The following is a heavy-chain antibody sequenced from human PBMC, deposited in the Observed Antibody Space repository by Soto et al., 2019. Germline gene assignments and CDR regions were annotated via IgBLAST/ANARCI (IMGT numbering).Heavy chain of an antibody. V-gene: IGHV1-3*01. D-gene: IGHD6-19*01. Sequence: GASVKVSCKASGYSFTSYAMHSLRHATGQRLEWMGWINAGNGNTKYSQKFQGRVTITRDTSASTAYMELSSLRSEDTAVYYCARPSPYSSGWYEDYYYGMDVWGQGTTVTVSS. J-gene: IGHJ6*02. CDR1: GYSFTSYA. CDR2: INAGNGNT. CDR3: ARPSPYSSGWYEDYYYGMDV.